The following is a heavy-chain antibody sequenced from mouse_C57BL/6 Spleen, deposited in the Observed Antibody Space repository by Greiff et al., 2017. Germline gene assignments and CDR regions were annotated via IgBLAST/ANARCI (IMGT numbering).Heavy chain of an antibody. CDR3: TRRGYAEVYYFDY. CDR1: GYTFTDYE. D-gene: IGHD2-14*01. Sequence: QVQLKESGAELVRPGASVTLSCKASGYTFTDYEMHWVKQTPVHGLEWIGAIDPETGGTAYNQKFKGKAILTADKSSSTAYMELRSLTSEDSAVYYCTRRGYAEVYYFDYWGQGTTLTVAS. V-gene: IGHV1-15*01. CDR2: IDPETGGT. J-gene: IGHJ2*01.